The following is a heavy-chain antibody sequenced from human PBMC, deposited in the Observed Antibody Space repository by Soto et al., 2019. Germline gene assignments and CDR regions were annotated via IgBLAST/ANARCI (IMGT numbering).Heavy chain of an antibody. Sequence: SETLSLTCTVSGGSVSSGSYYWSWIRQPPGKGLEWIGYIYYSGSTNYNPSLKSRVTISVDTSKNQFSLKLSSVTAADTAVYHCEREVLELTFDYWGQGNLVTVSS. CDR3: EREVLELTFDY. CDR1: GGSVSSGSYY. D-gene: IGHD1-7*01. CDR2: IYYSGST. J-gene: IGHJ4*02. V-gene: IGHV4-61*01.